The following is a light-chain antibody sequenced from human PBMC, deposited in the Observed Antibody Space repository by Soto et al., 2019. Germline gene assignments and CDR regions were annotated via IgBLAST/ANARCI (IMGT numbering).Light chain of an antibody. CDR1: QSVSSSC. CDR2: GAS. V-gene: IGKV3-20*01. CDR3: QQYNNWPWT. J-gene: IGKJ1*01. Sequence: ESVLTQSPGTLSLSPGERATLSCRASQSVSSSCLAWYQHRPGQAPRLLIYGASSRATGIPDRFSGSGSGTDFTLTISSLQSEDFAVYYCQQYNNWPWTFGQGTKVDIK.